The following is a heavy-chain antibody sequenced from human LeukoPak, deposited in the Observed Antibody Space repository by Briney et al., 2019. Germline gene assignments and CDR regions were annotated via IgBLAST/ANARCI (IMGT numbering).Heavy chain of an antibody. CDR2: ISSSSSYI. Sequence: GGSLRLSCAASGFTFSSYSMNWVRQAPGRGLEWVSSISSSSSYIYYADSVKGRFTISRDNAKNSLHLQMNSLRAEDTAVYYCARDEGTIVGATAYWGQGTLVTVSS. J-gene: IGHJ4*02. CDR3: ARDEGTIVGATAY. V-gene: IGHV3-21*01. CDR1: GFTFSSYS. D-gene: IGHD1-26*01.